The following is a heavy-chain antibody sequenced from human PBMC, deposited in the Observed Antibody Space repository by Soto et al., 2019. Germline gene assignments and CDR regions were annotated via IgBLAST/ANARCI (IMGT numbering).Heavy chain of an antibody. CDR1: GGSFSGYY. CDR3: ARTSRSSWYYYYYGMDV. Sequence: QVQLQQWGAGLLKPSETLSLTCAVYGGSFSGYYWSWIRQPPGKGLECIGEINHSGSTNYNPSLKSRVTISVDTSKNQFSLKLSSVTAADTAVYYCARTSRSSWYYYYYGMDVWGQGTTVTVSS. J-gene: IGHJ6*02. D-gene: IGHD6-13*01. CDR2: INHSGST. V-gene: IGHV4-34*01.